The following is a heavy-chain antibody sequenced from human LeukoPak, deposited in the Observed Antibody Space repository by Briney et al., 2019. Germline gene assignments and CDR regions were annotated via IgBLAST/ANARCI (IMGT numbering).Heavy chain of an antibody. V-gene: IGHV3-30*02. CDR2: IRYDGSNK. D-gene: IGHD3-22*01. CDR3: AKTGFDYYDSSGSWLDY. J-gene: IGHJ4*02. Sequence: GRSLRLSCAASGFTFRTYGVHWFRKAQAKGLDGVAFIRYDGSNKYYADSVKGRFTISRDNSKNTLYLQMNSLRAEDTAVYYCAKTGFDYYDSSGSWLDYWGQGTLVTVSS. CDR1: GFTFRTYG.